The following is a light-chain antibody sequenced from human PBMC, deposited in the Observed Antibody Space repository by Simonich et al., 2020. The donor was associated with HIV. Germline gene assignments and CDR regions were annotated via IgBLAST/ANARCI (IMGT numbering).Light chain of an antibody. CDR3: CSYADNSSPHVV. CDR1: SSDVGGYNY. J-gene: IGLJ2*01. CDR2: DVS. Sequence: QSALTQPRSVSGSPGQSVTISCTGTSSDVGGYNYVSWYQQHPGKAPKVMIYDVSKRPSGGPDRFSGSKSGNTASLTISGLQAEDEADYYCCSYADNSSPHVVFGGGTKVTVL. V-gene: IGLV2-11*01.